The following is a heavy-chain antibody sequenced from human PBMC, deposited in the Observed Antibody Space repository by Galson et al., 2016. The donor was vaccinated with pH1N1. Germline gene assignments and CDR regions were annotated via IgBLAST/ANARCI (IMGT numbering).Heavy chain of an antibody. Sequence: SVKVSCKASGYTFTNYGITWVRQAPGQGLEWMAWMSAYNGNTNYAQKFQGRVTMATDTPTNIAYMELRNLTSDDTAVYYCARDVRISLWLPDFWGQGTLVTVSS. D-gene: IGHD5-18*01. V-gene: IGHV1-18*01. J-gene: IGHJ4*02. CDR1: GYTFTNYG. CDR3: ARDVRISLWLPDF. CDR2: MSAYNGNT.